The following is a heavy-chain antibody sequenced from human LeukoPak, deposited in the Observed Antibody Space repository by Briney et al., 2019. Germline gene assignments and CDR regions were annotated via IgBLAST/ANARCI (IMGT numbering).Heavy chain of an antibody. CDR1: GFTFSSYS. Sequence: PGGSLRLSCAASGFTFSSYSMNWVRQAPGKGLVWVSRINSDGSSTSYADSVKGRFTISRDNAKNTLYLQMNSLRAEDTAVYYCARTSRSSGWSYLEYYCYYYYMDVWGKGTTVTVSS. CDR2: INSDGSST. V-gene: IGHV3-74*01. CDR3: ARTSRSSGWSYLEYYCYYYYMDV. J-gene: IGHJ6*03. D-gene: IGHD6-19*01.